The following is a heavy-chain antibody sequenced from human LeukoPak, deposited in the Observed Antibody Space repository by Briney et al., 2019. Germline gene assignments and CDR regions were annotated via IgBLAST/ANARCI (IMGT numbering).Heavy chain of an antibody. CDR3: AKSRFEHPGSYGMDV. Sequence: GGSLRLSCAASGFTFSSYGMHWVRQAPGKGLEWVAVVWYDGSNKYYADSVKGRLTISRDNSKSTLYLQMNSLRAEDTAVYYCAKSRFEHPGSYGMDVWGQGTTVTVSS. CDR1: GFTFSSYG. D-gene: IGHD3-3*01. CDR2: VWYDGSNK. J-gene: IGHJ6*02. V-gene: IGHV3-33*06.